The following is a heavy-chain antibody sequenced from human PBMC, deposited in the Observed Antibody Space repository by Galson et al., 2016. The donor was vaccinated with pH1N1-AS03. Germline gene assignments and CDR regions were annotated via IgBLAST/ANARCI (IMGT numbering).Heavy chain of an antibody. CDR1: GVTFSTFS. J-gene: IGHJ6*02. CDR2: IIPIFGSP. V-gene: IGHV1-69*13. Sequence: SVKVSCKAYGVTFSTFSITWVRQAPGQGLEWMGRIIPIFGSPQYNEKFQDRVTITADEPTNTVFMELSSLTSDDTAVYYWAKVGGEGYNWYFYGMDVWGQGTTVTVSS. CDR3: AKVGGEGYNWYFYGMDV. D-gene: IGHD5-24*01.